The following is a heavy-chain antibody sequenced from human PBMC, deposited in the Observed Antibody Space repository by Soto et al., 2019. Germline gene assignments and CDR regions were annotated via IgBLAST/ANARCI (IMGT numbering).Heavy chain of an antibody. J-gene: IGHJ6*02. CDR1: GFPFSSYA. Sequence: PGGSMRLSCAASGFPFSSYAMSWVRQAPGKGLEWVSAISGSGGSTYYADSVKGRFTISRDNSKNTLYLQMNSLRAEDTAVYYCAKDIYPGTIDYGMDVWGQGTTVTVSS. CDR3: AKDIYPGTIDYGMDV. V-gene: IGHV3-23*01. D-gene: IGHD4-17*01. CDR2: ISGSGGST.